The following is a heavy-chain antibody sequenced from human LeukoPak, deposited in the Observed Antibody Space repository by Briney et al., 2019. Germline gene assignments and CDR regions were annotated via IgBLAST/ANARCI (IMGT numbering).Heavy chain of an antibody. J-gene: IGHJ4*02. D-gene: IGHD4-23*01. V-gene: IGHV3-21*04. Sequence: PGGSLRLSCAASGFTFSTYTMNWVRQAPGKGLEWVSFISSSSYIYYADSVKGRFTISRDNTKKSLYLQMNSLRAEDTAVYYCGRRGNLDYWGQGTLVTVSS. CDR1: GFTFSTYT. CDR2: ISSSSYI. CDR3: GRRGNLDY.